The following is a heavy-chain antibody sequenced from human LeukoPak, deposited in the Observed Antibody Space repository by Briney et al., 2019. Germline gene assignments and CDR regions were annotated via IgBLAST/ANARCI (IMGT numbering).Heavy chain of an antibody. V-gene: IGHV1-2*02. CDR3: ARVRYCSGGSCYWSSDY. Sequence: ASVKVSCKASGYTLTGYYMYWVRHAPGQGLEWMGWINPNSGGTNYAQKFQGRVTMTRDTSISTAYMELSRLRSDDTAVYYCARVRYCSGGSCYWSSDYWGQGTLVTVSS. CDR1: GYTLTGYY. J-gene: IGHJ4*02. D-gene: IGHD2-15*01. CDR2: INPNSGGT.